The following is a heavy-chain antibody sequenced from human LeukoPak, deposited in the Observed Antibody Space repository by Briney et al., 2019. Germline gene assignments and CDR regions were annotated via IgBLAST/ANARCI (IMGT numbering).Heavy chain of an antibody. CDR2: ITPIFGTA. V-gene: IGHV1-69*06. Sequence: SVKVSCKASGGTFSSYAISWVRQAPGQGLEWMGGITPIFGTANYAQKFQGRVTITADKSTSTAYMELSSLRSEDTAVYYCARDRGNGSGSDWGQGTLVTVSS. D-gene: IGHD3-10*01. J-gene: IGHJ4*02. CDR1: GGTFSSYA. CDR3: ARDRGNGSGSD.